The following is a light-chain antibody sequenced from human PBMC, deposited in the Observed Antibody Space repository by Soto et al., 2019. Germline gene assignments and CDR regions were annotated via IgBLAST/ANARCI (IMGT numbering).Light chain of an antibody. CDR3: ATWDDNLSGPSWV. CDR1: SSDFVSNS. J-gene: IGLJ3*02. Sequence: QTVLTQSPSASGTPGQRVTISCSASSSDFVSNSVSWYQHVPGTAPKLIISRNHQRPSGVPDRFSGSKSGTSASLTISDLRSEDDADYYCATWDDNLSGPSWVFGGGTKLTVL. V-gene: IGLV1-47*01. CDR2: RNH.